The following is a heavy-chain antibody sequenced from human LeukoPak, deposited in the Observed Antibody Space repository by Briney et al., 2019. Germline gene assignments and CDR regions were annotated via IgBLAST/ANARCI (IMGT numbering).Heavy chain of an antibody. CDR1: GYTFTGYY. CDR2: INPNSGGT. Sequence: GASVKVSCKASGYTFTGYYMHWVRQAPGQGLEWMGWINPNSGGTNYAQKFQGRVTMTRDTSISTAYMELSRLRSDDTAVYYCARLVRGVIDYDAFDIWAQGKMVTVSS. J-gene: IGHJ3*02. CDR3: ARLVRGVIDYDAFDI. D-gene: IGHD3-10*01. V-gene: IGHV1-2*02.